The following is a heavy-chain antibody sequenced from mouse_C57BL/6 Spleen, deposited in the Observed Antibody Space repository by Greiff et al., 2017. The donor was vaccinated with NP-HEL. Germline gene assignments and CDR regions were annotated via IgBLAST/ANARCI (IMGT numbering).Heavy chain of an antibody. D-gene: IGHD4-1*01. CDR3: ARDWDEWFAY. J-gene: IGHJ3*01. V-gene: IGHV3-6*01. CDR1: GYSITSGYY. CDR2: ISYDGSN. Sequence: EVHLVESGPGLVKPSQSLSLTCSVTGYSITSGYYWNWIRQFPGNKLEWMGYISYDGSNNYNPSLKNRISITRDTSKNQFFLKLNSVTTEDTATYYCARDWDEWFAYWGQGTLVTVSA.